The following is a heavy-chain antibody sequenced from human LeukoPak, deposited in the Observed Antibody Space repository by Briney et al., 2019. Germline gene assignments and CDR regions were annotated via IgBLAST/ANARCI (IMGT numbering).Heavy chain of an antibody. J-gene: IGHJ4*02. CDR3: ARMSSWRGGGRTHFDSFGDSKDY. V-gene: IGHV4-34*01. CDR2: INHSGST. Sequence: SETLSLTCAVYGGSFSGYYWSWIRQPPGKGLEWIGEINHSGSTNYNPSLKSRVTISVDTSKNQFSLKLSSVTAADTAVYYCARMSSWRGGGRTHFDSFGDSKDYWGQGTLVTVSS. CDR1: GGSFSGYY. D-gene: IGHD3-9*01.